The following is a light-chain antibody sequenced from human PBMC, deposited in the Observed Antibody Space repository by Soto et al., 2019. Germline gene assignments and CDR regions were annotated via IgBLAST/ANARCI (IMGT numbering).Light chain of an antibody. Sequence: EIVMTQSPATLSVSPGERATLSCRASQSVSSDLAWYHQKPGQAPRLLIYSASTRATGIPARFSASGSGTDFTLTISRLEPEDFAVYYCQQYSRAPLTFGQGTKVDIK. V-gene: IGKV3-15*01. J-gene: IGKJ1*01. CDR3: QQYSRAPLT. CDR2: SAS. CDR1: QSVSSD.